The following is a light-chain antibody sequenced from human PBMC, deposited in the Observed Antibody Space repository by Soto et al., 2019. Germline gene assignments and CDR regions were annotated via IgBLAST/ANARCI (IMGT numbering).Light chain of an antibody. CDR3: SSYISSNTQSYV. V-gene: IGLV2-14*01. CDR2: DVT. Sequence: QSVLTQPASVSGSPGQSITISCTGTSSDVGGYDFVSWYQQHPGKAPKLMIYDVTNRPSGVSDRFSGSKSGNTASLTISWLQAEDEADYYCSSYISSNTQSYVFGTGTKVTVL. CDR1: SSDVGGYDF. J-gene: IGLJ1*01.